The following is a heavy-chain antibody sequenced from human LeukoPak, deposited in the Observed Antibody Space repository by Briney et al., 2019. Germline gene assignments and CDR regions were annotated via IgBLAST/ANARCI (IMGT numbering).Heavy chain of an antibody. J-gene: IGHJ4*02. CDR2: IIPIFGTA. CDR3: ATGRPCSGGSCFVSASDY. D-gene: IGHD2-15*01. V-gene: IGHV1-69*06. Sequence: SVKVSCKASRGTFSSYAISWVRQAPAQGLEWMGGIIPIFGTANYAQKFQGRVTSTADKSTSTAYMELSSLRSEDTAVYYCATGRPCSGGSCFVSASDYWGQGTLVTVSS. CDR1: RGTFSSYA.